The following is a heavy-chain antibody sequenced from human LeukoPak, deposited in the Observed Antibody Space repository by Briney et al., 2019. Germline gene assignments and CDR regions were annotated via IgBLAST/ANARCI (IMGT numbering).Heavy chain of an antibody. CDR2: ISAYNGNT. Sequence: ASVKVSSKASGYTFTSYGISWVRQAPGQGLEWMGWISAYNGNTNYAQKLQGRVTMTTDTSTSTAYMELRSLRSDDTAVYYCARTPARYCSSTSCRILDYWGQGTLVTVSS. D-gene: IGHD2-2*01. V-gene: IGHV1-18*01. CDR1: GYTFTSYG. J-gene: IGHJ4*02. CDR3: ARTPARYCSSTSCRILDY.